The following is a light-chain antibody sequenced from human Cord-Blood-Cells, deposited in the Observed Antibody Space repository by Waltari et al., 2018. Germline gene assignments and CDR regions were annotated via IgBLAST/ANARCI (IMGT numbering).Light chain of an antibody. V-gene: IGKV1-5*03. J-gene: IGKJ1*01. Sequence: DIQMTQSPSTLSASVGDRVTITCRDSQSISSWLAWYQQKPGTAPKLLIYKASSLESGVPSRFSGSGSGTEFTLTISSLQPDDFATYYCQQYNSYPWTFGQGTKVEIK. CDR2: KAS. CDR1: QSISSW. CDR3: QQYNSYPWT.